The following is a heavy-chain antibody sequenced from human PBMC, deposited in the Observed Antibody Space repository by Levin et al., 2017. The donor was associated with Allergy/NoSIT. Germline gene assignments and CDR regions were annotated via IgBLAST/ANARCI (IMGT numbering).Heavy chain of an antibody. CDR1: GGSISSYY. CDR3: ARIRTYCSSTSCLGIRNWYFDL. Sequence: KASETLSLTCTVSGGSISSYYWSWIRQPPGKGLEWIGYIYYSGSTNYNPSLKSRVTISVDTSKNQFSLKLSSVTAADTAVYYCARIRTYCSSTSCLGIRNWYFDLWGRGTLVTVSS. D-gene: IGHD2-2*01. J-gene: IGHJ2*01. V-gene: IGHV4-59*01. CDR2: IYYSGST.